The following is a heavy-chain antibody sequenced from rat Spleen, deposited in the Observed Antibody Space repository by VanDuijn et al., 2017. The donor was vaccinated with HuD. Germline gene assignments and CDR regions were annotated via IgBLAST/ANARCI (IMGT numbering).Heavy chain of an antibody. J-gene: IGHJ2*01. CDR2: IWGNGNA. Sequence: QVQLKESGPGLVQPSQTLSLTCTVSGFSLTSYNVYWVRQPPGKGLEWMGVIWGNGNANYNSALKSRLSISRDTSKSQVFLKMNNLQTEDTAMYFCARSDFSSPYYFDYWGQGVMVTVSS. D-gene: IGHD1-2*01. V-gene: IGHV2S61*01. CDR3: ARSDFSSPYYFDY. CDR1: GFSLTSYN.